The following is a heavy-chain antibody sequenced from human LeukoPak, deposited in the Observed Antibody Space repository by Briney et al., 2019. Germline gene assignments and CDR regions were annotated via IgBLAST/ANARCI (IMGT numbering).Heavy chain of an antibody. D-gene: IGHD1-26*01. CDR3: ARSPPTGIVGATEAFDI. CDR2: ISSSSSTI. CDR1: GFTFSSYW. V-gene: IGHV3-48*01. J-gene: IGHJ3*02. Sequence: GGSLRLSCAASGFTFSSYWMNWVRQAPGKGLEWVSYISSSSSTIYYADSVKGRFTISRDNAKNSLYLQMNSLRAEDTAVYYCARSPPTGIVGATEAFDIWGQGTMVTVSS.